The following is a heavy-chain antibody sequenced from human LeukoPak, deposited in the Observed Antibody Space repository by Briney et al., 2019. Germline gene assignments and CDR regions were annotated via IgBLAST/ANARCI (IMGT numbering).Heavy chain of an antibody. J-gene: IGHJ4*02. V-gene: IGHV4-59*01. CDR2: IYYSGST. D-gene: IGHD4-11*01. Sequence: SETLSLTCTVSGGSIISYYWIWIRQPPGKGLEWIGYIYYSGSTNYNPSLKSRVTISVDTSKNQFSLKLSSVTAADTAVYYCARDGAYSNFAFDYWGQGTLVTVSS. CDR1: GGSIISYY. CDR3: ARDGAYSNFAFDY.